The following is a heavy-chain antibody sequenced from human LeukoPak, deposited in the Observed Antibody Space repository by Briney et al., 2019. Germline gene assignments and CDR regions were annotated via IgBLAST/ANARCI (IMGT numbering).Heavy chain of an antibody. J-gene: IGHJ5*02. Sequence: GGSLRLSCAASGFTFSSYGMHWVRQAPGKGLEWVAFIRYDGSNKYYADSVKGRFTISRDNAKNSLYLQMNSLRAEDTAVYYCARGGITSLEWFDPWGQGTLVTVSS. CDR1: GFTFSSYG. D-gene: IGHD3-10*01. CDR2: IRYDGSNK. CDR3: ARGGITSLEWFDP. V-gene: IGHV3-30*02.